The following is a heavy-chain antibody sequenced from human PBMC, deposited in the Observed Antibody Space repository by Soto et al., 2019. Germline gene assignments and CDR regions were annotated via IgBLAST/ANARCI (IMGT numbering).Heavy chain of an antibody. Sequence: ASVKVSCKASGYTFTSYYMHWVRQAPGQGLEWMGIINPSGGSTSYAQKFQGRVTMTRDTSTSTVYMELSSLRSEDTAVYYCARNEPSPGITMMRDAFDIWGQGTMVTGSS. J-gene: IGHJ3*02. V-gene: IGHV1-46*01. CDR3: ARNEPSPGITMMRDAFDI. CDR2: INPSGGST. D-gene: IGHD3-22*01. CDR1: GYTFTSYY.